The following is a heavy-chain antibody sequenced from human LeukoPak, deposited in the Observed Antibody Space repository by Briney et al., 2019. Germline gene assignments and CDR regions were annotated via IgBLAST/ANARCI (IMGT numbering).Heavy chain of an antibody. D-gene: IGHD6-19*01. CDR2: INHSGST. CDR3: ARGRAWLVLYDY. CDR1: GVSFSGYY. J-gene: IGHJ4*02. V-gene: IGHV4-34*01. Sequence: PSETLSLTCAVSGVSFSGYYLSWIRQPPGKGLEWIGAINHSGSTNYNPSLKSRVTISVDTSKNQFSLKLSSVTAADTAVYYCARGRAWLVLYDYWGQGTLVTVSS.